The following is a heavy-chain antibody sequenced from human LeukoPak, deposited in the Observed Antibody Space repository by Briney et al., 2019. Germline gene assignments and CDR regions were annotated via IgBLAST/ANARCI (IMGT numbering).Heavy chain of an antibody. CDR2: IYYSGNT. V-gene: IGHV4-39*07. J-gene: IGHJ4*02. Sequence: SETLSLTCTVSGGSISSSSYYWGWIRQPPGKGLEWIGSIYYSGNTYYNPSLKSRVTISVDTSKNQFSLRLSSVTAADTAVYYCARDYGIAAAGTGFDYWGQGTLVTVSS. CDR3: ARDYGIAAAGTGFDY. CDR1: GGSISSSSYY. D-gene: IGHD6-13*01.